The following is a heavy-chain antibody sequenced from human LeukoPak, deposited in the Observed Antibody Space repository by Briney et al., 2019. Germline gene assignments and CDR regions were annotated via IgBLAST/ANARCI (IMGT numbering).Heavy chain of an antibody. J-gene: IGHJ4*02. V-gene: IGHV4-39*02. CDR2: IYYSGST. D-gene: IGHD1-26*01. Sequence: VKPSETLSLTCTVSGGSISSSSYYWGWIRQPPGKGLEWIGSIYYSGSTYYNPSLKSRVTISVDTSKNQFSLKLSSVTAADTAVYYCARDSGIQQKDYWGQGTLVTVSS. CDR3: ARDSGIQQKDY. CDR1: GGSISSSSYY.